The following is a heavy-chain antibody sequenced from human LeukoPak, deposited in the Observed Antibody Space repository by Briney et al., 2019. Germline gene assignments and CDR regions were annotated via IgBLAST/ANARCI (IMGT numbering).Heavy chain of an antibody. Sequence: GGSLRLSCAASGFTFSSYSMNWVRQAPGKGLEWVSSISSSSSYIYYADSVKGRFTISGDNAKNSLYLQMNSLRAEDTAVYYCAGGSQQLVRGWFDPWGQGTLVTVSS. V-gene: IGHV3-21*01. D-gene: IGHD6-13*01. CDR1: GFTFSSYS. CDR3: AGGSQQLVRGWFDP. CDR2: ISSSSSYI. J-gene: IGHJ5*02.